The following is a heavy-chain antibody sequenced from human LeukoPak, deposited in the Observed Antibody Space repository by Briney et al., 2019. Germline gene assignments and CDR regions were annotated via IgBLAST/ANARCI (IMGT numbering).Heavy chain of an antibody. J-gene: IGHJ4*02. CDR3: ATTYDSSGCD. V-gene: IGHV3-7*01. Sequence: GGSLRLSCPASGFTFSSFWMAWVRQAPGKGLEWVANIKQDGSEKYYGDSVKGRFTISRDNAKNSLYLQMNSLRAEDTAVYYCATTYDSSGCDWGQGTLVTVSS. CDR2: IKQDGSEK. CDR1: GFTFSSFW. D-gene: IGHD3-22*01.